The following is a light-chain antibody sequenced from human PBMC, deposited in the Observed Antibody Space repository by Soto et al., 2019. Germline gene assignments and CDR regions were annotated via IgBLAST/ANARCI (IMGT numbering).Light chain of an antibody. Sequence: QSALTQPPSASGSPGQSVTISCTGTSSDVGGYNYVSWYQQHPGKAPKLMIYEVSNRPSGVADRFSGSKSGNTASLTVSGLQAEDEADDYCTSYAGSNNFFYVFGTGTKLTVL. CDR1: SSDVGGYNY. J-gene: IGLJ1*01. CDR3: TSYAGSNNFFYV. CDR2: EVS. V-gene: IGLV2-8*01.